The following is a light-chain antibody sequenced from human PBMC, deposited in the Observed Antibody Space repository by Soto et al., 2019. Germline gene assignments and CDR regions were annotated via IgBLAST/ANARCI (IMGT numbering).Light chain of an antibody. CDR3: QHRMNWPLT. CDR1: QSVSSY. Sequence: IVLTQSPATLSLSPWERATLSCRASQSVSSYLLWYQQKPGQAPRLLIYDASNRATGIPARFSGSGSETDFTLTISSLEPEDFAVYYCQHRMNWPLTFGQGTRLEIK. CDR2: DAS. V-gene: IGKV3-11*01. J-gene: IGKJ5*01.